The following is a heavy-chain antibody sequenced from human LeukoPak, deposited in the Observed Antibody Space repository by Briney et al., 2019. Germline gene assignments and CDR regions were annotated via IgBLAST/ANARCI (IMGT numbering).Heavy chain of an antibody. CDR2: IYYTGST. Sequence: SETLSLTGTVSGGSINNYYWSWVRQPPGAGLEWLAYIYYTGSTNYNPSLKTRHTISVDTSKNPFSLRQNSVTAPGTAVYSCARFSQYYDSPTHYLDYWGQGILVTVSS. CDR1: GGSINNYY. J-gene: IGHJ4*02. CDR3: ARFSQYYDSPTHYLDY. V-gene: IGHV4-59*08. D-gene: IGHD2/OR15-2a*01.